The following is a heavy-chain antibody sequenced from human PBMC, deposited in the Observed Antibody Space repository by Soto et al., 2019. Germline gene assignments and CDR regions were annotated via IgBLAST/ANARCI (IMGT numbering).Heavy chain of an antibody. D-gene: IGHD3-3*01. Sequence: EVQLVESGGGLAQPGGSLRLSCAASGFSITNTWMHWVRQAPGKGLEWVGRVKSKADGGTADYAAPVKGRFTVSRDDSKNTQYLQINSLKMEDTAVYYCTSDPEFLGGHTPLWGQGTLVTVSS. CDR2: VKSKADGGTA. J-gene: IGHJ4*02. CDR3: TSDPEFLGGHTPL. CDR1: GFSITNTW. V-gene: IGHV3-15*07.